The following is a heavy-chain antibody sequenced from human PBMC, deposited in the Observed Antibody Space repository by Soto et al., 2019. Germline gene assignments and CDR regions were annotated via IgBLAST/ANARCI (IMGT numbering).Heavy chain of an antibody. D-gene: IGHD6-6*01. J-gene: IGHJ3*01. V-gene: IGHV3-9*01. CDR3: AKDFSSSSGAFDV. Sequence: DVQLVESGGGLVQPGRSLRLSCAASGFTFDDYAMHWVRQAPGKGLEWVSGISWNSGSIGYADSVKGRFTISRDNAKNSLYLQMNSLRAEDTALYYCAKDFSSSSGAFDVWGQGTMVTVSS. CDR1: GFTFDDYA. CDR2: ISWNSGSI.